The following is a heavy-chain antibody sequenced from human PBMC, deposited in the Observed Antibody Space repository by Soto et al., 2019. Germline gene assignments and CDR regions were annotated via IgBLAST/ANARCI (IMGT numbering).Heavy chain of an antibody. V-gene: IGHV3-33*01. J-gene: IGHJ4*02. CDR2: IWYDGSNK. CDR3: ARDDQDIVVVPAARPFDY. D-gene: IGHD2-2*01. CDR1: GFTFSSYG. Sequence: PGGSLRLSCAASGFTFSSYGMHWVRQAPGKGLEWVAVIWYDGSNKYYADSVKGRFTISRDNSKNTLYLQMNSLRAEDTAVYYCARDDQDIVVVPAARPFDYWGQGTLVTVSS.